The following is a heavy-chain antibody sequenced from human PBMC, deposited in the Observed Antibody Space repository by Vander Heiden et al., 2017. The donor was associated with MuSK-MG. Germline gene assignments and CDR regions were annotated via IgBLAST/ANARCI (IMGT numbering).Heavy chain of an antibody. V-gene: IGHV3-21*01. CDR3: ARVLRAFDI. J-gene: IGHJ3*02. Sequence: EVQLVESGGGLVKPGGSLRLSCAASGLTFSSYSMNWVRQAPGKGLEWVSSISSSSSYIDYADSVKGRFTISRDNAKNSVYLQMNSLRAEDTAVYYCARVLRAFDIWGQGTMVTVSS. CDR1: GLTFSSYS. CDR2: ISSSSSYI.